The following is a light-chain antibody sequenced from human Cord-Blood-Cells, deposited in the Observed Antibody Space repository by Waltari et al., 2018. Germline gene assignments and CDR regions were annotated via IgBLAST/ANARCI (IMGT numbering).Light chain of an antibody. CDR2: EVS. CDR1: SSDVGGYNY. J-gene: IGLJ3*02. V-gene: IGLV2-8*01. CDR3: SSYAGSNNLV. Sequence: QSALTQPPSASGSPGQSVTISCTGTSSDVGGYNYVSWYQQHPGKAPKLMIYEVSKRPLGVPDRFFGSKSGNTASLTVSGLQAEDEADYYCSSYAGSNNLVFGGGTKLTVL.